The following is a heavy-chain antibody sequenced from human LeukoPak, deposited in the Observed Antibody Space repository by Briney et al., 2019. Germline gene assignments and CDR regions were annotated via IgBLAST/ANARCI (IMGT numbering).Heavy chain of an antibody. D-gene: IGHD3-22*01. CDR2: IYYSRGT. V-gene: IGHV4-39*01. CDR1: GGSISSSGYY. CDR3: ARGVTMIVVVIHDWYFDL. Sequence: PSETLSLTCTVSGGSISSSGYYWGWIRQPPGKGLEWIGSIYYSRGTYYNPSLKSRVTISVDTSKNQFSLKLSSLTAADTAVYYYARGVTMIVVVIHDWYFDLWGRGTLVTVSS. J-gene: IGHJ2*01.